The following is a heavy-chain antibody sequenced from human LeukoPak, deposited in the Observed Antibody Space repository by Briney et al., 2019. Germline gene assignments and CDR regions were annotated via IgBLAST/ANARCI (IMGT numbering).Heavy chain of an antibody. J-gene: IGHJ4*02. CDR3: ARDLAVAGTLYYFDY. CDR2: IIPIFGTA. V-gene: IGHV1-69*13. CDR1: GGTFSSYA. Sequence: SVKVSCKASGGTFSSYAINWVRQAPGQGLEWMGGIIPIFGTANYAQKFQGRVTITADESTSTAYMELSSLGSEDTAVYYCARDLAVAGTLYYFDYWGQGTLVTVSS. D-gene: IGHD6-19*01.